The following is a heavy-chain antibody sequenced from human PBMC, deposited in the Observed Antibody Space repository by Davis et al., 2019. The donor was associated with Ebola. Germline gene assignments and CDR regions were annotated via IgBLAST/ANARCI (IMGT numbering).Heavy chain of an antibody. Sequence: AASVKVSCKSSGGTFRIYAISWMRQAPGQGPEWMGGILPMIGTGNHAQKFQGRLTITADESTGSVYMELKRLTSDDTAVYYCARDKNPFILGEVPVNHGMDVWSQGTTVTVSS. J-gene: IGHJ6*02. V-gene: IGHV1-69*13. D-gene: IGHD3-3*01. CDR1: GGTFRIYA. CDR2: ILPMIGTG. CDR3: ARDKNPFILGEVPVNHGMDV.